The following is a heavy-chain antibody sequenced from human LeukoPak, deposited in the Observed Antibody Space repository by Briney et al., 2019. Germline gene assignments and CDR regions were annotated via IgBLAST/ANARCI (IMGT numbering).Heavy chain of an antibody. CDR2: IRSKANSYAT. CDR3: TRSYCSGGSCYVYDD. V-gene: IGHV3-73*01. Sequence: PGGSLKLSCAASGFTFSGSAMRWVRQASGKGLEWVGRIRSKANSYATAYAASVKGRFTISRDDSKNTAYLQMNSLKTEDTAVYYCTRSYCSGGSCYVYDDWGQGTLVTVSS. D-gene: IGHD2-15*01. CDR1: GFTFSGSA. J-gene: IGHJ4*02.